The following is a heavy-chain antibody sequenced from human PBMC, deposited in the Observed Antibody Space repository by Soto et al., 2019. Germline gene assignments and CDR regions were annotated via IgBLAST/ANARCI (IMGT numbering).Heavy chain of an antibody. CDR2: INPNTGGT. J-gene: IGHJ4*02. CDR3: VRGDVTTVTTTLDY. D-gene: IGHD4-17*01. V-gene: IGHV1-2*04. Sequence: QVQLVQSGAEVTKPGASLKVSCKTSGYSFIGYYIHWVRQAPGQGLEWMGWINPNTGGTKYTQKFQGWVTMNTDTSISTASLELSRLRSDATAVYYCVRGDVTTVTTTLDYWGQGTLVTVSS. CDR1: GYSFIGYY.